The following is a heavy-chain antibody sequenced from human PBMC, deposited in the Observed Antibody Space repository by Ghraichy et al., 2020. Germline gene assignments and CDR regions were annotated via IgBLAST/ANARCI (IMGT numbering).Heavy chain of an antibody. Sequence: ASVKVSCKASGYTFTSYGISWVRQAPGQGLEWMGWISAYNGNTNYAQKLQGRVTMTTDTSTSTAYMELRSLRSDDTAVYYCARGSYYGTEYYYYGMDVWGQGTTVTVSS. D-gene: IGHD1-26*01. CDR3: ARGSYYGTEYYYYGMDV. V-gene: IGHV1-18*04. CDR1: GYTFTSYG. CDR2: ISAYNGNT. J-gene: IGHJ6*02.